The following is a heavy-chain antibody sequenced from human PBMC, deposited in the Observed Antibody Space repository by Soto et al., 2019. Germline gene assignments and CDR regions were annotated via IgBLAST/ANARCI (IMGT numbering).Heavy chain of an antibody. CDR1: GGSFSGYY. Sequence: SETLSLTCAVYGGSFSGYYWSWIHQPPGKGLEWIGEINHSGSTNYNPSLKSRVTISVDTSKNQFSLKLSSVTAADTAVYYCARGLGGGSVVVPARGYYFDYWGQGTLVTVSS. V-gene: IGHV4-34*01. CDR3: ARGLGGGSVVVPARGYYFDY. CDR2: INHSGST. J-gene: IGHJ4*02. D-gene: IGHD2-2*01.